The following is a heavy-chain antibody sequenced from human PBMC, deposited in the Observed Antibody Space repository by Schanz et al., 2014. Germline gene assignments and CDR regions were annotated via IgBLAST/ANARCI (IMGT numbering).Heavy chain of an antibody. Sequence: QVQLVQPGAEVKKPGASVKVSCKASGYIFGSHGMTWVRQAPGQGPELMGWINAHTGNTQYAQKFQGRVNMTRDTVTTTVHLELTRLRTDDTAIYYCARVHIATYHYNSPGAFDIWGQGTRVTVSS. D-gene: IGHD3-10*01. J-gene: IGHJ3*02. CDR2: INAHTGNT. CDR1: GYIFGSHG. V-gene: IGHV1-18*01. CDR3: ARVHIATYHYNSPGAFDI.